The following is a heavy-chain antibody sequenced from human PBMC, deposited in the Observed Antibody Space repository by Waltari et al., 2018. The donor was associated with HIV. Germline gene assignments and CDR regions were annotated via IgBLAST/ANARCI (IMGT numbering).Heavy chain of an antibody. D-gene: IGHD3-10*01. V-gene: IGHV3-33*01. Sequence: QVHLVESGGTVVQPGKSLRLSCVTDGFTLTDYAMRWFRQTPGVGWQWVEILWPYGNTGFYAPFVRGRFSISRDNTKKTVFLQMRALRADDTGVYFCARQGNTGTYFGGHRWGRGT. CDR2: LWPYGNTG. CDR1: GFTLTDYA. J-gene: IGHJ4*02. CDR3: ARQGNTGTYFGGHR.